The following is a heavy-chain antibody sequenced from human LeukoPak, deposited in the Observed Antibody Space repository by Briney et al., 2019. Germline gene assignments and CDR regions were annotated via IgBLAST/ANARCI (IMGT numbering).Heavy chain of an antibody. D-gene: IGHD3-22*01. Sequence: PGGSLRLSCAGSGFTFSNYAMSWVRQAPGKGLDWVSKITGSGATTDYADSVKGRFTISRDNAKNTLYLQMSSLRAEDTAVYCCAKGRDGSSGSMPFDYWGQGTLVSVSS. CDR3: AKGRDGSSGSMPFDY. CDR1: GFTFSNYA. CDR2: ITGSGATT. J-gene: IGHJ4*02. V-gene: IGHV3-23*01.